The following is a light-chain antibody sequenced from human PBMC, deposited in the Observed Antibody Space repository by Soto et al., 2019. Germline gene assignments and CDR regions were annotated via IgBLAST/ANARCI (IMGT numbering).Light chain of an antibody. Sequence: EIVLTQSPGTLSLSPGERATLSCRASQSVRSSNLACYQQKPGQAPRLLIFGVSSRATSIPDRFSGSDSGTDFTLTISRLGPKDFAVYDCQHYGGCRYTFGQGTKLEVK. CDR2: GVS. V-gene: IGKV3-20*01. J-gene: IGKJ2*01. CDR3: QHYGGCRYT. CDR1: QSVRSSN.